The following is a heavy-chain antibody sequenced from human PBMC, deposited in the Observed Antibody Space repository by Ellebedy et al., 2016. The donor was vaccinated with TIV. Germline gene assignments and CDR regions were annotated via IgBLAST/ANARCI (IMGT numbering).Heavy chain of an antibody. D-gene: IGHD3-10*01. CDR1: GYTFTSYG. J-gene: IGHJ6*02. V-gene: IGHV1-18*04. Sequence: AASVKVSCKASGYTFTSYGISWVRQAPGQGLEWMGWISAYNGNTNYAQKLQGRVTMTTDTSTSTAYMELRSLRSDDTAVYYCARDSGGGSGIGFDYYYGMDVWGQGTTVTVSS. CDR2: ISAYNGNT. CDR3: ARDSGGGSGIGFDYYYGMDV.